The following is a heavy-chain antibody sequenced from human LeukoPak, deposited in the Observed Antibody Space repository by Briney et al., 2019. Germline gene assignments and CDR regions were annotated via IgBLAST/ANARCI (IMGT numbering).Heavy chain of an antibody. CDR1: GGSVSSGSYY. Sequence: SETLSLTCTVSGGSVSSGSYYWSWIRQPPGKGLEWIGYIYYSGSTNYNPSLKSRVTISVDTSKNQFSLKLSSVTAADTAVYYCGAAAGGDYYGMDVWGQGTTVTVSS. D-gene: IGHD6-13*01. J-gene: IGHJ6*02. CDR3: GAAAGGDYYGMDV. CDR2: IYYSGST. V-gene: IGHV4-61*01.